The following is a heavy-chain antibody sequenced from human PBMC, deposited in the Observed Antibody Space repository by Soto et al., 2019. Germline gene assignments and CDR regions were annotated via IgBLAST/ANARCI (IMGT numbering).Heavy chain of an antibody. Sequence: QVQLVQSGAEVKKPGSSVRVSCKASGATYSDYAFAWVRQAPGQGLEWMGGIIPKFGASKYAQKFHGRVTITADESTSTAYLELSSLRYEDTAVYYCARRMTTLVDFWGQGTLVTVSS. CDR1: GATYSDYA. CDR2: IIPKFGAS. V-gene: IGHV1-69*01. D-gene: IGHD3-16*01. CDR3: ARRMTTLVDF. J-gene: IGHJ4*02.